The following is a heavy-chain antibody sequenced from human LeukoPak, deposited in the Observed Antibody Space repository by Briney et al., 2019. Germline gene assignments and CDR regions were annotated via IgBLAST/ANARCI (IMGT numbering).Heavy chain of an antibody. J-gene: IGHJ4*02. D-gene: IGHD2-2*03. V-gene: IGHV3-74*01. CDR3: TMDNFGPRDY. CDR1: GFTLSAYW. Sequence: RGSLRLSCAASGFTLSAYWMHWVRQAPGRRLVWVSRIAPDGSRTDYADSVKGRFTISSDNAKNTLYLQLNSLRPEDTALYYCTMDNFGPRDYWGQGALVTVSS. CDR2: IAPDGSRT.